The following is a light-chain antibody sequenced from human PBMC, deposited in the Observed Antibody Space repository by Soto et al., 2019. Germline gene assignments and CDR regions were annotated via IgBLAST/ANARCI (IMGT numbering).Light chain of an antibody. CDR2: QTT. CDR3: GTWDSSLILLV. J-gene: IGLJ3*02. V-gene: IGLV1-51*02. Sequence: QSVLTQPPSVSAAPGQRVTMSCSGSSSNVGNNYVSWYQQLPGTAPKLLIFQTTERPSGIPDRFSGSKSGTAATLGITELQTGDEADYYCGTWDSSLILLVFGGGTKLTVL. CDR1: SSNVGNNY.